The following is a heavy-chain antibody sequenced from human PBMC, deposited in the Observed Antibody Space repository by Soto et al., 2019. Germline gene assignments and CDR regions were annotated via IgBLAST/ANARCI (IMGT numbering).Heavy chain of an antibody. J-gene: IGHJ5*02. CDR3: TKDQRFS. Sequence: EVQLLESGGGVVQPGGSLRLSCAASGFTFSNYAMSWVRQAPGKGLQWVSSISGSGVTTYYADSVKGRFAISRDNSRNTLYLQRSSLRVEDTAIYYCTKDQRFSWGQGALVSVSS. V-gene: IGHV3-23*01. CDR2: ISGSGVTT. CDR1: GFTFSNYA.